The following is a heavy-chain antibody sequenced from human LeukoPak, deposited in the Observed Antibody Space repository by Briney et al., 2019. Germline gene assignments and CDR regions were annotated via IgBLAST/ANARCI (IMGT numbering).Heavy chain of an antibody. CDR1: GFTFSSYS. V-gene: IGHV3-15*01. Sequence: GGSLRLSCAASGFTFSSYSMNWVRQAPGKGLEWVGRIKSKTDGGTTDYAASVKDRFTISRDDSKNTLYLQMNSLTTEDTAVYYCSIDVFDNWGQGTLVTVSS. CDR3: SIDVFDN. J-gene: IGHJ4*02. D-gene: IGHD2-21*01. CDR2: IKSKTDGGTT.